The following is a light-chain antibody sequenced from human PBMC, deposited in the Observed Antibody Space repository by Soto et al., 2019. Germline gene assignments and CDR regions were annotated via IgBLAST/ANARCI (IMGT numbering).Light chain of an antibody. CDR3: QQSYSTWGT. Sequence: DLQMTQSPSSLSASVGDRVTITCRASQNISTFLNWYQQEPGKAPKLLIYAASSLQGGVPSRFSGSGSGTDFTLTITSLQPEDFASYYCQQSYSTWGTFGQGTKLEIK. J-gene: IGKJ2*02. CDR2: AAS. V-gene: IGKV1-39*01. CDR1: QNISTF.